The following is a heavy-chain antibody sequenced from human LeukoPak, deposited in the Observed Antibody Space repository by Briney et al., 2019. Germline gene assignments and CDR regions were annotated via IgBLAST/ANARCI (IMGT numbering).Heavy chain of an antibody. CDR1: GYTFTSYG. J-gene: IGHJ4*02. CDR2: ISGYNGNK. V-gene: IGHV1-18*01. D-gene: IGHD2-2*01. CDR3: ARVYCSSISCLGHSTFDY. Sequence: GASVKVSCKASGYTFTSYGISWVRQAPGQGLEWMGWISGYNGNKDYAQKLQGRVTMTTDTSTSTAYMELRSLRSDDTAVYYCARVYCSSISCLGHSTFDYWGQGTLVTVSS.